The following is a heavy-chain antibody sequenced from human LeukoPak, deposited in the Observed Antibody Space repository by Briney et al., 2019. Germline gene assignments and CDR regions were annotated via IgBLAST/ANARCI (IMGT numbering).Heavy chain of an antibody. D-gene: IGHD3-22*01. CDR2: IYYSGSTDYSGST. V-gene: IGHV4-59*08. J-gene: IGHJ3*02. CDR3: ARSITMIPLDAFDI. CDR1: GGSISSHF. Sequence: PSETLSLTCTVSGGSISSHFWSWIRQPPGKGLEWIAYIYYSGSTDYSGSTDYNPSLKSRVTISVDTSKNQFSLKLSSVTAADTAVYYCARSITMIPLDAFDIWGQGTLVTVSS.